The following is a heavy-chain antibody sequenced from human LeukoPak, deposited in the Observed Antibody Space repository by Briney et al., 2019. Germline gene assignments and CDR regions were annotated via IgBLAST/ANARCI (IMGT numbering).Heavy chain of an antibody. Sequence: ASVKVSCKASGYTFSGYYMYWVRQAPGQGLEWMGWINPNSGATHYAQKFQGRVTMTRDTSISTVYLALSRLTSDDTAVYYCARGAGGAAAGIYYWGQGTLVTVSS. CDR3: ARGAGGAAAGIYY. V-gene: IGHV1-2*02. D-gene: IGHD6-13*01. J-gene: IGHJ4*02. CDR2: INPNSGAT. CDR1: GYTFSGYY.